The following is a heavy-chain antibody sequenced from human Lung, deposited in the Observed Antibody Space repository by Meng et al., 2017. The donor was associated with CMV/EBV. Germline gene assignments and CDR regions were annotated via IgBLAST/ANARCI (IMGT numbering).Heavy chain of an antibody. CDR3: ARARIAALLAFDH. Sequence: CEASGYTFSSYDINWVRQATGLGLEWMGWMDPSSGNTGYAQKFQGRVTFTRNTSISTAYMELSSLRSEDTAVYYCARARIAALLAFDHWGQGTLVTVSS. CDR2: MDPSSGNT. D-gene: IGHD6-13*01. V-gene: IGHV1-8*03. J-gene: IGHJ4*02. CDR1: GYTFSSYD.